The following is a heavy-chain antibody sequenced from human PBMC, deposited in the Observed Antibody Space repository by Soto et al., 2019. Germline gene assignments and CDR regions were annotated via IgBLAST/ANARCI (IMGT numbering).Heavy chain of an antibody. D-gene: IGHD2-8*01. V-gene: IGHV4-30-4*01. CDR2: ILYSGTT. Sequence: QVQLQESGPGLVKPSQTLSLTCTVPGGALSCGYYYWSWLRQPPGKGLEWIGYILYSGTTNYNPSIESRLTISVDASKNQFSLKLTSVTAADTAVYYCARNGAVDYWGRGTLVTVSS. CDR1: GGALSCGYYY. CDR3: ARNGAVDY. J-gene: IGHJ4*02.